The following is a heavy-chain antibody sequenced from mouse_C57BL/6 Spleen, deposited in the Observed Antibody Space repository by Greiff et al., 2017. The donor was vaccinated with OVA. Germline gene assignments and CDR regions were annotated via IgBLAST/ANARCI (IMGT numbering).Heavy chain of an antibody. CDR3: ARKGPQLRLPSFAY. J-gene: IGHJ3*01. D-gene: IGHD3-2*02. V-gene: IGHV1-55*01. CDR2: IYPGSGST. CDR1: GYTFTSYW. Sequence: QVHVKQPGAELVKPGASVKMSCKASGYTFTSYWITWVKQRPGQGLEWIGDIYPGSGSTNYNEKFKSKATLTVDTSSSTAYMQLSSLTSEDSAVYYCARKGPQLRLPSFAYWGQGTLVTVSA.